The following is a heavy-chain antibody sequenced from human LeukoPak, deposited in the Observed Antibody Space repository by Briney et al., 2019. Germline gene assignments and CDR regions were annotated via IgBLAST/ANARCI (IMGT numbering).Heavy chain of an antibody. Sequence: SETLSLTCTVFGGSIDTNHHWAWIRQSAGEGLEWIGRLHNSGSTNYNPSLKSRATISVDTSKNQFSLKMTSATAADTAVYFCARDPLRSSFDPWGQGILVTVSS. CDR1: GGSIDTNH. CDR3: ARDPLRSSFDP. J-gene: IGHJ5*02. V-gene: IGHV4-4*07. D-gene: IGHD2-15*01. CDR2: LHNSGST.